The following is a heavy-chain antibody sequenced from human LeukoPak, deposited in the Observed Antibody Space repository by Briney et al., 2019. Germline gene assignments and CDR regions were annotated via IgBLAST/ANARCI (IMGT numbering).Heavy chain of an antibody. J-gene: IGHJ4*02. Sequence: ASVRVSCKASGYTFTSYAMHWVRQAPGQRLEWMGWINAGNGNTKYSQKFQGRVTITRDTSASTAYMELSSLRSEDTAVYYCARRPNYYDSSAVDYWGQGTLVTVSS. CDR2: INAGNGNT. CDR1: GYTFTSYA. CDR3: ARRPNYYDSSAVDY. V-gene: IGHV1-3*01. D-gene: IGHD3-22*01.